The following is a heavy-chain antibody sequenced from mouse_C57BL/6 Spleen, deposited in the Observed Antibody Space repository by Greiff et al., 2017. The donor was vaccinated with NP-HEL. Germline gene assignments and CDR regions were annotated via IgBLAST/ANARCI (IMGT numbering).Heavy chain of an antibody. CDR3: ARTAQANFDY. CDR1: GYTFTSYW. CDR2: INPSSGSN. V-gene: IGHV1-7*01. Sequence: VQLQQSGAELAKPGASVKLSCKASGYTFTSYWRHWVKQRPGQGLEWIGYINPSSGSNKYNQKLKDKATLTADKSSSTAYMQLSSLTYEDSAFYYCARTAQANFDYWGQGTTLTVSS. D-gene: IGHD3-2*02. J-gene: IGHJ2*01.